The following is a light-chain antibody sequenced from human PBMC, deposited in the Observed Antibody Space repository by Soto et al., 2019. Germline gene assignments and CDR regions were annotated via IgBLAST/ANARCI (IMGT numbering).Light chain of an antibody. Sequence: DIQMTQSPSTLSASVGDRVTITCRASQSFSSWLAWYQQKPGKAPKLLIYKASSLKSGVPSRFSGRGSGTEFTLTISSLQPDDFATYFCQQYNDYPWTFGQGTKVEIK. CDR1: QSFSSW. CDR2: KAS. CDR3: QQYNDYPWT. V-gene: IGKV1-5*03. J-gene: IGKJ1*01.